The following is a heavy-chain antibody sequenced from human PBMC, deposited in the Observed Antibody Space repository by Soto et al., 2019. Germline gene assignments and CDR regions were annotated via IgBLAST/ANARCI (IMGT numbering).Heavy chain of an antibody. D-gene: IGHD6-13*01. J-gene: IGHJ6*02. Sequence: SLRLSCAASGFTFSSYWMSWVRQAPGKGLEWVANIKQDGSEKYYVDSVKGRFTISRGNAKNSLYLQMNSLRAEDTAVYYCARDYSSSWYKVVRYYYYYGMDVWGQGTTVTVSS. CDR3: ARDYSSSWYKVVRYYYYYGMDV. CDR2: IKQDGSEK. CDR1: GFTFSSYW. V-gene: IGHV3-7*01.